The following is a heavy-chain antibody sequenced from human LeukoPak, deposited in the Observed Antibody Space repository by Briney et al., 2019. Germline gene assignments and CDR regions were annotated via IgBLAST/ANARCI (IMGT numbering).Heavy chain of an antibody. D-gene: IGHD1-26*01. Sequence: SETLSLTCAVYGGSFSGYYWSWIRQPPGKGLEWIGEINHSGSTNYNPSLKSRVTISVVTSKNQFSLKLSSVTAADTAVYYCARVGSYSGSYPNDYWGQGTLATVSS. J-gene: IGHJ4*02. CDR1: GGSFSGYY. CDR3: ARVGSYSGSYPNDY. V-gene: IGHV4-34*01. CDR2: INHSGST.